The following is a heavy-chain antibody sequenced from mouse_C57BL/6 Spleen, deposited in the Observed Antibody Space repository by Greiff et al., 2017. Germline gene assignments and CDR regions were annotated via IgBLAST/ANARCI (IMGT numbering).Heavy chain of an antibody. Sequence: EVQLVESGGGLVKPGGSLKLSCAASGFTFSDYGMHWVRQAPEKGLEWVAYISSCSSTIYYADTVKGRFTISRDNAKNTLFLQMTSLRSEDTARDYWGITTGGGMGNWGQGASVTVAS. CDR2: ISSCSSTI. CDR3: GITTGGGMGN. D-gene: IGHD1-1*01. CDR1: GFTFSDYG. J-gene: IGHJ4*01. V-gene: IGHV5-17*01.